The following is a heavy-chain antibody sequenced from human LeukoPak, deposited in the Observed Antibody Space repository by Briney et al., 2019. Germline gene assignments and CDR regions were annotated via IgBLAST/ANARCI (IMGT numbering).Heavy chain of an antibody. J-gene: IGHJ4*02. Sequence: SETLSLTCTVSGGSISSSSYFWGWIRQTPGKGLEWIGSIYYSGSTYYNPSLKSRVTISVETSKNQFSLKLSSVTAADTAVYYCAREAPGGIVGASEYFDYWGQGTLVTVSS. CDR1: GGSISSSSYF. D-gene: IGHD1-26*01. CDR2: IYYSGST. CDR3: AREAPGGIVGASEYFDY. V-gene: IGHV4-39*07.